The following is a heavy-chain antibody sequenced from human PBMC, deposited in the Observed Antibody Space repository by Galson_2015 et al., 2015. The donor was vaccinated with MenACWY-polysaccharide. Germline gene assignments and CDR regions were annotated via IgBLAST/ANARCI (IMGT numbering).Heavy chain of an antibody. J-gene: IGHJ6*02. V-gene: IGHV1-58*01. Sequence: SVKVSCKASGFTLTSSAVQWVRQARGQRLEWIGWIVVGSGKTKYAQKFQERVTITRDMSTSTAYMELRSLRSEDTAVYYCAASAPVQIPLVSYYGMDVWGQGTTVTVSS. CDR1: GFTLTSSA. CDR2: IVVGSGKT. D-gene: IGHD1-1*01. CDR3: AASAPVQIPLVSYYGMDV.